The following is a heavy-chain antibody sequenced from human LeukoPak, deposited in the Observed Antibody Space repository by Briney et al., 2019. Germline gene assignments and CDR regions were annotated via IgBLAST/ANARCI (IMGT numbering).Heavy chain of an antibody. CDR3: ARDIRYFDWLPQYYFDY. CDR1: GGSISSYY. J-gene: IGHJ4*02. CDR2: IYTSGST. V-gene: IGHV4-4*07. D-gene: IGHD3-9*01. Sequence: PSETLSLTCTVSGGSISSYYWSWIRQPAGKGLEWIGRIYTSGSTNYNPSLKSRVTMSVDTSKNQFSLKLSSVTAADTAVYCCARDIRYFDWLPQYYFDYWGQGTLVTVSS.